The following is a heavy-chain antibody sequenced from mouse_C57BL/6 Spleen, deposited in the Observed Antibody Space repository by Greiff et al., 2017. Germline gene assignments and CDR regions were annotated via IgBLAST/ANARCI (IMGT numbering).Heavy chain of an antibody. CDR3: ARRGGDGDY. D-gene: IGHD3-3*01. Sequence: QVQLQESGAELVRPGTSVKVSCKASGYAFTNYLIEWVKQRPGQGLEWIGVINPGSGGTNYNEKFKGKATLTADKSSSTAYMQLSSLTSEDSAVYFCARRGGDGDYWGQGTTLTVSS. CDR1: GYAFTNYL. CDR2: INPGSGGT. V-gene: IGHV1-54*01. J-gene: IGHJ2*01.